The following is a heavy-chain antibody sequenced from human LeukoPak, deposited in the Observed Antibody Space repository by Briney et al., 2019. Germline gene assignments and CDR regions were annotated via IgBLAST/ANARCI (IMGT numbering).Heavy chain of an antibody. V-gene: IGHV3-30-3*01. CDR2: ISYDGSNK. D-gene: IGHD6-13*01. J-gene: IGHJ4*02. CDR1: GFTFSSYA. CDR3: ARENIAAAAPDY. Sequence: GRSLRLSCAASGFTFSSYAMHWVRQAPDKGLEWVAVISYDGSNKYYADSVKGRFTISRDNSKNTLYLQMNSLRAEDTAVYYCARENIAAAAPDYWGQGTLVTVSS.